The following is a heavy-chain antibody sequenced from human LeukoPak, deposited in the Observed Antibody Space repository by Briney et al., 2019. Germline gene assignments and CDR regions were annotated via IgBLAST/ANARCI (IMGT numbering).Heavy chain of an antibody. CDR3: ARRYSGSYLVDY. CDR1: GYSFTNYW. D-gene: IGHD1-26*01. CDR2: IYPGDSDT. J-gene: IGHJ4*02. V-gene: IGHV5-51*01. Sequence: GESLKISCKGSGYSFTNYWIGWVRQMSGKGLEWMGVIYPGDSDTRYRPAFQGQVNISADKSISTTYLQWRSLEASDTAMYYCARRYSGSYLVDYWGQGTLVIVSS.